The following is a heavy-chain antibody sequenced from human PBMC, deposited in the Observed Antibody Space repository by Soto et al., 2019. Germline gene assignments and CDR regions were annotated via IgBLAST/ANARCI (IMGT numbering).Heavy chain of an antibody. J-gene: IGHJ4*02. CDR2: IYWDGIE. V-gene: IGHV2-5*02. CDR3: AHSPCSGGTCYLFDH. D-gene: IGHD2-15*01. Sequence: QITLKESGPTLVKPTQTLTLTCTVSGFSLTTSGVGVGWIRQPPGKAPEWLALIYWDGIERYSPSLRSRLTITMDTSKKQVVLTMTTMDPVDTATYYCAHSPCSGGTCYLFDHWGQGTPVIVSS. CDR1: GFSLTTSGVG.